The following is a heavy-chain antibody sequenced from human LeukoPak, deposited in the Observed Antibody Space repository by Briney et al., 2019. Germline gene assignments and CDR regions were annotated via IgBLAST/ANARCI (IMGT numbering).Heavy chain of an antibody. CDR1: GGTFSSYA. Sequence: KVSCKASGGTFSSYAISWVRQAPGQGLEWMGGIIPIFGTANYAQKFQGRVTITTDESTSTAYMELSSLRSEDTAVYYCARERGLVLRFLEWPQGGWFDPWGQGTLVTVSS. V-gene: IGHV1-69*05. CDR3: ARERGLVLRFLEWPQGGWFDP. D-gene: IGHD3-3*01. J-gene: IGHJ5*02. CDR2: IIPIFGTA.